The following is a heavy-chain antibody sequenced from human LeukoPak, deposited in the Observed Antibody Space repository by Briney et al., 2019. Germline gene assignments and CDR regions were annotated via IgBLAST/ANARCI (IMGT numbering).Heavy chain of an antibody. J-gene: IGHJ6*01. Sequence: GGSLRLSCAASGFIFSNYYMNWVRQAPGKGLEWVAHIKQDGSEKNYVDSVKGRFTISRDNAKNSLYLQMNSLRAEDTAVYYCARERWSLYSNDYYYYGLDVWGKGPRSPSPQ. CDR1: GFIFSNYY. CDR3: ARERWSLYSNDYYYYGLDV. CDR2: IKQDGSEK. D-gene: IGHD3-3*01. V-gene: IGHV3-7*01.